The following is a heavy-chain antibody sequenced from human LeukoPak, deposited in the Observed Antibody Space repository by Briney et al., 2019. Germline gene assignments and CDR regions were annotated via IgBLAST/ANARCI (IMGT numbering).Heavy chain of an antibody. Sequence: RSLPLSFPASVFIHVEYACSSLRQAPSKEVDGVGCIRSKAYGGTTEYAASVKGRFTISRDDSKSIAYLQMNSLKTEDTAVYYCTREERRLGELSLAYWGQGTLVTVSS. D-gene: IGHD3-16*02. CDR3: TREERRLGELSLAY. CDR1: VFIHVEYA. J-gene: IGHJ4*02. CDR2: IRSKAYGGTT. V-gene: IGHV3-49*03.